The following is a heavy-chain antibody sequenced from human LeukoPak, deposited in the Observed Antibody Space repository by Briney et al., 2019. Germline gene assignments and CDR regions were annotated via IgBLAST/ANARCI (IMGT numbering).Heavy chain of an antibody. V-gene: IGHV3-21*01. Sequence: GGSLRLSCAASGFTFSSYSMNWVRQAPGKGLEWVSAISSRSTYIYYADSVKGRFTISRDNAKNSLYLQMNSLRAEDTAVYYCAPGDYYILTGYTGGYFDYWGQGTLVTVSS. CDR3: APGDYYILTGYTGGYFDY. CDR2: ISSRSTYI. J-gene: IGHJ4*02. D-gene: IGHD3-9*01. CDR1: GFTFSSYS.